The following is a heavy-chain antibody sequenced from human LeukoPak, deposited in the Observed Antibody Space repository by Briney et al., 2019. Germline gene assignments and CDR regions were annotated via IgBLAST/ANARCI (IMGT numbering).Heavy chain of an antibody. CDR1: GFTFSSYG. J-gene: IGHJ6*02. V-gene: IGHV3-30*18. Sequence: GGSLRLSCAASGFTFSSYGMHWVRQAPGKGLEWVAVISYDGSNKYYADSVKGRSTISRDNSKNTLYLQMNSLRAEDTAVYYCAKDRGGYSLKYYYGMDVWGQGTTVTVSS. CDR3: AKDRGGYSLKYYYGMDV. CDR2: ISYDGSNK. D-gene: IGHD5-18*01.